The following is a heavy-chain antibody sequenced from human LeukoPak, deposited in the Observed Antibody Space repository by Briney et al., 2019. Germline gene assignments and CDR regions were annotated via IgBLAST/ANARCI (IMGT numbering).Heavy chain of an antibody. CDR2: ISGSSGYI. V-gene: IGHV3-21*06. CDR3: ARADWDTAMIDY. D-gene: IGHD5-18*01. J-gene: IGHJ4*02. Sequence: PGGSLRLSCAASGFTFSHYYMTWVRQAPGKGLEWVSSISGSSGYIFYADSVKGRFTISRDNAKNSLYLQMNSLRAEDTAVYYCARADWDTAMIDYWGQGTLVTVSS. CDR1: GFTFSHYY.